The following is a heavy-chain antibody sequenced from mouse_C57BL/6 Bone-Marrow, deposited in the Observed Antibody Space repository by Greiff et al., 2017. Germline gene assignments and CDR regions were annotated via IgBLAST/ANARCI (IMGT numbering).Heavy chain of an antibody. Sequence: EVKLMESGGGLVKPGGSLKLSCAASGFTFSSYAMSWVRQTPEKRLEWVATISDGGSYTYYPDNVKGQFTISRDNAKNNLYLQMSHLKSEDTAMYYCARDCSSSDYGGQGTTLTVSS. CDR3: ARDCSSSDY. CDR1: GFTFSSYA. J-gene: IGHJ2*01. V-gene: IGHV5-4*01. CDR2: ISDGGSYT. D-gene: IGHD1-1*01.